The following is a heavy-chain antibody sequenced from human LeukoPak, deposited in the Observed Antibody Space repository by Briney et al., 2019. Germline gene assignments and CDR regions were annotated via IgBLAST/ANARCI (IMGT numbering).Heavy chain of an antibody. D-gene: IGHD6-19*01. CDR3: ARNDSGWYSDFDL. CDR1: GYSFTSYW. CDR2: IYPSDSDT. Sequence: GESLKISCKGSGYSFTSYWTGWVRQMPGKRLEWMGIIYPSDSDTRYNPSFQGQVTISADKSISTAFLHWTSLKASDSAMYYCARNDSGWYSDFDLWGRGTLVTVSS. V-gene: IGHV5-51*01. J-gene: IGHJ2*01.